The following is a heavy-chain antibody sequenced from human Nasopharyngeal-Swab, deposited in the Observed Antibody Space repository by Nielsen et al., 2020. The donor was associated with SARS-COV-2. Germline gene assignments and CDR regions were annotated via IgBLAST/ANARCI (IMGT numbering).Heavy chain of an antibody. Sequence: GESLKISCAASGFTFSSYAMHWVRQAPGKGLEWVAVISYDGSNKYYADSVKGRFTISRDNSKNTLYLQMNSLRAEDTAVYYCARDPGYGDYEIYWGQGTLATVSS. J-gene: IGHJ4*02. D-gene: IGHD4-17*01. V-gene: IGHV3-30*04. CDR1: GFTFSSYA. CDR2: ISYDGSNK. CDR3: ARDPGYGDYEIY.